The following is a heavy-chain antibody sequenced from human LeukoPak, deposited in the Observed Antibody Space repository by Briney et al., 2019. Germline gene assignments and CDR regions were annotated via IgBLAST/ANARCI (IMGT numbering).Heavy chain of an antibody. CDR3: AREHYDSSGGGYFDY. Sequence: LTLYNAAPDYTYHRYWQHRLRQPPPKRLVSPSRINSAGRSSSYADSVKGRFTISRDNAKNTLYLQMNSLRAEDTAVYYCAREHYDSSGGGYFDYWGQGTLVTVSS. CDR1: DYTYHRYW. CDR2: INSAGRSS. D-gene: IGHD3-22*01. J-gene: IGHJ4*02. V-gene: IGHV3-74*01.